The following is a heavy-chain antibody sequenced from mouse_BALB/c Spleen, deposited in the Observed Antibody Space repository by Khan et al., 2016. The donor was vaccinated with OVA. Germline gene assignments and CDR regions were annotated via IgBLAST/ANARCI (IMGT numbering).Heavy chain of an antibody. D-gene: IGHD2-4*01. Sequence: QVQLKESGPGLVQPSQSLSITCTVSGFSLTNYSVHWVRQSPGKGLEWLGVIWSAGSTDYNAAFISRLTIRKDNSRSQVFFKMNRLHTNDTAIYYCARSGYDYGRGAVFAYWGQGTLVTVSA. CDR1: GFSLTNYS. J-gene: IGHJ3*01. V-gene: IGHV2-2*02. CDR3: ARSGYDYGRGAVFAY. CDR2: IWSAGST.